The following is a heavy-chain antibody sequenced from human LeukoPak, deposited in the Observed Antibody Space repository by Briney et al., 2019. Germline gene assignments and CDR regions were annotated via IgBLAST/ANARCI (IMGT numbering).Heavy chain of an antibody. D-gene: IGHD5-18*01. J-gene: IGHJ4*02. Sequence: PSQTLSLTCTVSGGSISSGSYYWSWIRQPAGKGLEWIGRIYTSGSTNYNPSLKSRVTISVDTSKNQFSLKLSSVTAADTAVYYCAREDTAMEYYFDYWGQGTLVTVSS. V-gene: IGHV4-61*02. CDR1: GGSISSGSYY. CDR3: AREDTAMEYYFDY. CDR2: IYTSGST.